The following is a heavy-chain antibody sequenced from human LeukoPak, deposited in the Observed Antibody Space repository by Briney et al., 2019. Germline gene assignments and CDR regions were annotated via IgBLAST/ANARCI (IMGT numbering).Heavy chain of an antibody. CDR3: ARGGYYDSSGYYYLDAFDI. CDR1: GGSFSGYY. J-gene: IGHJ3*02. V-gene: IGHV4-34*01. D-gene: IGHD3-22*01. CDR2: INHSGST. Sequence: KPSETLSLTCAVYGGSFSGYYWSWIRQPPGKGLEWIGEINHSGSTNYNPSLKSRVTISVDTSKNQFSLKLSSVTAADTAVYYCARGGYYDSSGYYYLDAFDIWGQGTMVTVSS.